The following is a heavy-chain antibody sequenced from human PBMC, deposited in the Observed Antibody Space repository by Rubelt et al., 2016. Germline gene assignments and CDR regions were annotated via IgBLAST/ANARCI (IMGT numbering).Heavy chain of an antibody. CDR3: ARGRMGFHYYYYGMDV. Sequence: QVQLQQWGAGLLKPSETLSLTCAVYGGSFSGYYWSWIRQPPGKGLEWIGEINHSGSTNYNPSHKSRVTISVDASKNQFSLKLSSVTAADTAVYYCARGRMGFHYYYYGMDVWGQGTTVTVSS. CDR1: GGSFSGYY. D-gene: IGHD1-26*01. V-gene: IGHV4-34*01. CDR2: INHSGST. J-gene: IGHJ6*02.